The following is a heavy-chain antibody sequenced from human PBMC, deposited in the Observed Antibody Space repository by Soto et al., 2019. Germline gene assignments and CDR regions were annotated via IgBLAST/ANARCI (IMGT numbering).Heavy chain of an antibody. J-gene: IGHJ6*02. V-gene: IGHV1-69*01. CDR3: ARDRIAGSKYYYGMDV. Sequence: QVRLVQSGAEVTKPGSSVRVSCKASGGTFSSYAISWVRQAPGQGLEWMGGIIPIFGTENYAQKVQHRVTITADESTSTAYMELSSLRSEDTAVYYCARDRIAGSKYYYGMDVWGQGTTVTVSS. CDR1: GGTFSSYA. CDR2: IIPIFGTE. D-gene: IGHD6-13*01.